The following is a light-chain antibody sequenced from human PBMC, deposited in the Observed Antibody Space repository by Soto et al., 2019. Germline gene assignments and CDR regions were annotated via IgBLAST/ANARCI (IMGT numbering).Light chain of an antibody. V-gene: IGKV3-20*01. J-gene: IGKJ1*01. CDR2: GAS. Sequence: EIVLTQSPGTLSLSPGERATLSCRASQSVSSSYLAWYQQRPGQAPRLLIYGASSRATDIPDRFSGSGSGTDFTLTISRLEPDYFALYYCQQYGSSPWPFGQGPKLDIK. CDR1: QSVSSSY. CDR3: QQYGSSPWP.